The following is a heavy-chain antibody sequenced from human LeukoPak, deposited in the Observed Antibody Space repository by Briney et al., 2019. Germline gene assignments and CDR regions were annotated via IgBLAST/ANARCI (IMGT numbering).Heavy chain of an antibody. V-gene: IGHV3-53*01. Sequence: PGGSLRLSCAASGFTFSSYSMNWVRRAPGKGLEWVSVLYTGGGTDHADSVKGRFTISRDNSKNTLSLQMNSLRVEDTAIYYCTRSGYRHPYHFDSWGQGTLVTVSS. CDR1: GFTFSSYS. J-gene: IGHJ4*02. CDR3: TRSGYRHPYHFDS. D-gene: IGHD3-22*01. CDR2: LYTGGGT.